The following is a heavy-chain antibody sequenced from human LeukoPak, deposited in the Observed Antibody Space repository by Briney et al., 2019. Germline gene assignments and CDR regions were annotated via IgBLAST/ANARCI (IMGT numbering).Heavy chain of an antibody. CDR2: ISSSGSTI. J-gene: IGHJ4*02. Sequence: PGGSLRLSCAASGFTFSSYEMNWVRQAPGKGLEWVSYISSSGSTIYYADSVKGRFTISRDNAKNSLYLQMSSLRAEDTAVYYCARDGRDGYNFDYWGQGTLVTVSS. CDR1: GFTFSSYE. D-gene: IGHD5-24*01. CDR3: ARDGRDGYNFDY. V-gene: IGHV3-48*03.